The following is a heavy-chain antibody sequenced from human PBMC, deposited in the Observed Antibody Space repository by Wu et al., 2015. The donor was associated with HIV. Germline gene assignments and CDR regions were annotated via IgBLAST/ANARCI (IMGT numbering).Heavy chain of an antibody. Sequence: VEVWGRAWSRPGRSLRLSCAASGFTFSSYAMHWVRQAPGKGLEWVAVISYDGSNKYYADSVKGRFTISRDNSKNTLYLQMNSLRAEDTAVYYCARNQRTTVTTGEGSDAFDIWGQGTMVTVSS. CDR2: ISYDGSNK. CDR1: GFTFSSYA. CDR3: ARNQRTTVTTGEGSDAFDI. J-gene: IGHJ3*02. D-gene: IGHD4-17*01. V-gene: IGHV3-30-3*01.